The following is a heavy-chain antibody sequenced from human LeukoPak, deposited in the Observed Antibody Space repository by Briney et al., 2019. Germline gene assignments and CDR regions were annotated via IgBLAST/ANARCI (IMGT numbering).Heavy chain of an antibody. J-gene: IGHJ4*02. CDR2: INTNTGNP. V-gene: IGHV7-4-1*02. CDR1: GYTFTSYA. Sequence: ASVKVSCKGSGYTFTSYAMNWVRQAPGQGLEWMGWINTNTGNPTYAQGFTGRFVFSLDTSVSTAYLQISSLKAEDTAVYYCARVDFDYYDSSGYYYVDDYWGQGTLVTVSS. D-gene: IGHD3-22*01. CDR3: ARVDFDYYDSSGYYYVDDY.